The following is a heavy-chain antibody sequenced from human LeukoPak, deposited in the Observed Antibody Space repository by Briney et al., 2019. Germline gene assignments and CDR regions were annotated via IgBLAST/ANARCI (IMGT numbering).Heavy chain of an antibody. V-gene: IGHV3-15*01. Sequence: PGGSLRLSCAASGFTFTNAWMTWVRQAPGKGLEWVGHIKSKTDGGTTDYAAPVKGRFTISRDDSKNTLYLQMNSLKTEDTGVYYCTKDRPAGGGYDWGQGTLVTVSS. CDR2: IKSKTDGGTT. J-gene: IGHJ4*02. CDR3: TKDRPAGGGYD. CDR1: GFTFTNAW. D-gene: IGHD1-26*01.